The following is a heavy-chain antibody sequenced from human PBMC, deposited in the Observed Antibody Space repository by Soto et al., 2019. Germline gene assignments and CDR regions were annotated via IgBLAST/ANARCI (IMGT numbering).Heavy chain of an antibody. V-gene: IGHV3-11*06. D-gene: IGHD6-19*01. CDR2: ISSSSSYT. CDR1: GFTFSDYY. CDR3: ARTGAVASVPLDGFDY. Sequence: QVQLVESGGGLVKPGGSLRLSCAASGFTFSDYYMSWIRQAPGKGLEWVSYISSSSSYTNYADSVKGRFTISRDNAKNSLYLQMNSLRAEDTAVYYCARTGAVASVPLDGFDYWGQGTLVTVSS. J-gene: IGHJ4*02.